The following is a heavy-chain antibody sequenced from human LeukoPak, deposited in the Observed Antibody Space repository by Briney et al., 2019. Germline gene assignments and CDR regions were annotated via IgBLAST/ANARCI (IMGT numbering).Heavy chain of an antibody. CDR2: IYPGDSDT. D-gene: IGHD3-3*01. CDR1: GYSFTSYW. V-gene: IGHV5-51*01. Sequence: GESLKISCKGSGYSFTSYWIGWVRQMPGKGLGWMGIIYPGDSDTRYSPSFQGQVTISADKSISTAYLQWSSLKASDTAMYYCASGLITIFGVAPGAFDIWGQGTMVTVSS. J-gene: IGHJ3*02. CDR3: ASGLITIFGVAPGAFDI.